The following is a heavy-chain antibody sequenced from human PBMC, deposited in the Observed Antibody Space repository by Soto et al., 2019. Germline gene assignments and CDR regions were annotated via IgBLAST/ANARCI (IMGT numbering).Heavy chain of an antibody. CDR3: ASARYGDYGNYYSYYGLDV. D-gene: IGHD4-17*01. J-gene: IGHJ6*02. Sequence: EVQLVESGGDLVQPGGSLRLSCAASGFTFSLYWITWVRQPPGKGLEWVASIDQEGSEGHYVDSFKGRFTISRNNAKSSLYLQMNGLRAEDTAMFLCASARYGDYGNYYSYYGLDVWGHGTKVTVSS. CDR1: GFTFSLYW. CDR2: IDQEGSEG. V-gene: IGHV3-7*03.